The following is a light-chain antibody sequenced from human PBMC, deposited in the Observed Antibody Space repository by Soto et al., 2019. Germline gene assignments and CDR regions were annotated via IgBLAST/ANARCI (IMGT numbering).Light chain of an antibody. V-gene: IGKV1-5*01. J-gene: IGKJ1*01. CDR1: QSISNW. CDR2: HAS. Sequence: DIQMTQSPSTLPASVGDRVTITCRASQSISNWLAWYQQKPGKAPKVLIYHASNLQSGVPSRFSGSGSGTEFTLPIISLQPDDFATYYCQQYNSYSFGQGTKVEIK. CDR3: QQYNSYS.